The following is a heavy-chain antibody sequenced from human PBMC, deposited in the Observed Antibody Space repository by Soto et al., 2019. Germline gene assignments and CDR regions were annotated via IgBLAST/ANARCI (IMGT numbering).Heavy chain of an antibody. Sequence: SETLSLTCAVYGGSLSDYYWSWIRQSPGKGLEWIGEIHPSGSTYYNPSLESRVTISVDTPKNQFSLRLTSVTAADTALYYCSRGRDEYKLGNVWGHGTTVTVSS. CDR1: GGSLSDYY. CDR2: IHPSGST. CDR3: SRGRDEYKLGNV. V-gene: IGHV4-34*01. D-gene: IGHD1-1*01. J-gene: IGHJ6*02.